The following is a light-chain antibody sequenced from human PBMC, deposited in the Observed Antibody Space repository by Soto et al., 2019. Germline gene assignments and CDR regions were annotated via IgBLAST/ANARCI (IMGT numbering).Light chain of an antibody. J-gene: IGKJ1*01. CDR1: QSISSY. CDR3: QQYNDWPLT. CDR2: AAS. Sequence: EVVLTQSPDTLSLSPGERATLSCRLSQSISSYYFSWYQQRPGPPPRLLFSAASSRASGIPDRFIGSGSGTEFTLTISSLQSEDFALYFCQQYNDWPLTFGQGTKVDI. V-gene: IGKV3D-15*01.